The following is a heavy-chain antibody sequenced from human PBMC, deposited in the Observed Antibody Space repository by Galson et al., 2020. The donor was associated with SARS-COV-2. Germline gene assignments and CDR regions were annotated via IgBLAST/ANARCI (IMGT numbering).Heavy chain of an antibody. CDR3: ARARGGTYDGLGGFYKGVLDC. J-gene: IGHJ4*02. CDR1: GFTFSSYT. V-gene: IGHV3-21*01. Sequence: TGGSLRLSCSASGFTFSSYTMTWVRQAPGKGLEWVSSISSTSSYIYYADSLKGRFTISRDDAWDSLYLQMNSLRAEDTAVYYCARARGGTYDGLGGFYKGVLDCWGQGTLGTVSP. CDR2: ISSTSSYI. D-gene: IGHD3-9*01.